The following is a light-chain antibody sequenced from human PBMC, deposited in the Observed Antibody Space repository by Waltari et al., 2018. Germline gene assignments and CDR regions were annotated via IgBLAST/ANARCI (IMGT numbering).Light chain of an antibody. CDR2: EVS. CDR3: SSYGGNDNLV. J-gene: IGLJ3*02. V-gene: IGLV2-8*01. Sequence: QSALTQPPSASGSPGQSVTISCTGTSSDVGGYNFVSWYQQHPGKAPKGMIYEVSKRPSGVPDRFSGSKSGNTASLTVSGVQGEDEADYYCSSYGGNDNLVFGGGTKLTVL. CDR1: SSDVGGYNF.